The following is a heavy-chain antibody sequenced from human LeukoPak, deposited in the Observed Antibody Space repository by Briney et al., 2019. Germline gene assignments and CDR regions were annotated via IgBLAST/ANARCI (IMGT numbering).Heavy chain of an antibody. CDR2: IHNSGIT. Sequence: SETLSLTCAVSGGPITGHYRSWIRQPAEKRVEWIGRIHNSGITSYNPSLKSRVTMSVDTSKNQFSLELSSVTAADTAIYYCARGGVVVAAATFDHWGQGTLVTVSS. J-gene: IGHJ4*02. V-gene: IGHV4-4*07. CDR3: ARGGVVVAAATFDH. CDR1: GGPITGHY. D-gene: IGHD2-15*01.